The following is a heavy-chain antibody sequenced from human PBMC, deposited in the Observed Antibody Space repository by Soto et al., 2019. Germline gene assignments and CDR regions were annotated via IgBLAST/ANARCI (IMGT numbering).Heavy chain of an antibody. D-gene: IGHD3-9*01. CDR3: ARLEGLATISYYFDF. J-gene: IGHJ4*02. Sequence: QLQLQESGPGLVKPSETLSLTCSVSGDSINSDKYYWGWIRQPPGKGLEWIGSMYYRGNTYYNTSLQTRVTISLDKSKSQFALKQNAVTAADSSVYFCARLEGLATISYYFDFWGQGALVTVSS. V-gene: IGHV4-39*01. CDR2: MYYRGNT. CDR1: GDSINSDKYY.